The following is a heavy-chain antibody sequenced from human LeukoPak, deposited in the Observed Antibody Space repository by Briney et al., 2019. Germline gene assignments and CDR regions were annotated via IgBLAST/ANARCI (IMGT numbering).Heavy chain of an antibody. Sequence: SETLSLTCAVYGGSFSGYYWSWIRQPPGKGLEWIGEINHSGSTNYNPSLKSRVTISVDTSKNQFSLKLSSVTAADTAVYYCARDPLYYYDNSGYYSSTDYWGQGTLVTVSS. V-gene: IGHV4-34*01. D-gene: IGHD3-22*01. J-gene: IGHJ4*02. CDR3: ARDPLYYYDNSGYYSSTDY. CDR1: GGSFSGYY. CDR2: INHSGST.